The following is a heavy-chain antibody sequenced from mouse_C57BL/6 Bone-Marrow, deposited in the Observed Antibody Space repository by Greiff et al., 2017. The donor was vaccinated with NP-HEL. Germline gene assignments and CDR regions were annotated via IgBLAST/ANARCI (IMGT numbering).Heavy chain of an antibody. CDR1: EYEFPSHD. V-gene: IGHV5-2*01. D-gene: IGHD1-1*01. CDR3: ARSPYYYGSSYVYFDV. Sequence: EVKLQESGGGLVQPGESLKLSCESNEYEFPSHDMSWVRKTPEKRLELVAAINSDGGSTYYPDTMERRFIISRDNTKKTLYLQMSSLRSEDTALYYCARSPYYYGSSYVYFDVWGTGTTVTVSS. J-gene: IGHJ1*03. CDR2: INSDGGST.